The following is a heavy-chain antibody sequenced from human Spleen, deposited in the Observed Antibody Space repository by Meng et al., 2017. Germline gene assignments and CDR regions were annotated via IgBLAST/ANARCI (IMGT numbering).Heavy chain of an antibody. CDR3: ARDGYYYGSGSYGDY. CDR2: INPNSGGT. J-gene: IGHJ4*02. D-gene: IGHD3-10*01. V-gene: IGHV1-2*06. Sequence: ASVKVSCKASGYTFTGYYMHWVRQAPGQGLEWMGRINPNSGGTNYAQKFQGRVTMTRDTSISTAYMELRSLRSDDTAVYYCARDGYYYGSGSYGDYWGQGTLVTVSS. CDR1: GYTFTGYY.